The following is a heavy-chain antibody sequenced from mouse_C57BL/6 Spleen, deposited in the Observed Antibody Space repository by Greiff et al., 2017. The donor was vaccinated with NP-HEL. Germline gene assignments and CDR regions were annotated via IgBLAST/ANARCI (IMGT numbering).Heavy chain of an antibody. D-gene: IGHD1-1*01. CDR1: GFSLTSYG. J-gene: IGHJ4*01. CDR3: ARFTTVVDAMDY. CDR2: LWSGGST. V-gene: IGHV2-2*01. Sequence: VKLQESGPGLVQPSQSLSITCTVSGFSLTSYGVHWVRQSPGKGLEWLGVLWSGGSTDYNAAFISKLSISKDNSKSQVFFKMNSLQADDTAIYYCARFTTVVDAMDYWGQGTSVTVSS.